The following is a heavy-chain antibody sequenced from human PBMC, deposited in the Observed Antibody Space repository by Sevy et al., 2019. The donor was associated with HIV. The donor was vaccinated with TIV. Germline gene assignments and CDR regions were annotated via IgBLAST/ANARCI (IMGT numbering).Heavy chain of an antibody. CDR3: AKDRGRAGSYSYGMDV. J-gene: IGHJ6*02. Sequence: GGSLRLSCVASGFTFSSYAMSWVRQAPGKGLEWVSAISGSGGSTYYADSVKGRFTISRDNSKNTLYLQMNSLRAGDTAVYYCAKDRGRAGSYSYGMDVWGQGTTVTVSS. D-gene: IGHD3-10*01. V-gene: IGHV3-23*01. CDR2: ISGSGGST. CDR1: GFTFSSYA.